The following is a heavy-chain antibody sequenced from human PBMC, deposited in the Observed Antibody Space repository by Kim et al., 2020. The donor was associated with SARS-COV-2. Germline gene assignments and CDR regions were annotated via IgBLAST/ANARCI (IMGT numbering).Heavy chain of an antibody. D-gene: IGHD3-10*01. V-gene: IGHV4-34*01. CDR3: ARGKATYYYGSGSYGC. J-gene: IGHJ4*02. Sequence: PSLKSRVTISVDTSKNQFSLKLSSVTAADTAVYYCARGKATYYYGSGSYGCWGQGTLVTVSS.